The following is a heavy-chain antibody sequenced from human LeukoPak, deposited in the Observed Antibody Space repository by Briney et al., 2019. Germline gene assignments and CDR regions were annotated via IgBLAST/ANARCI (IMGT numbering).Heavy chain of an antibody. J-gene: IGHJ4*02. Sequence: SVKVSCKASGGTFSSYAISWVRQAPGQGLEWMGGIIPIFGTANYAQKFQGRVTITADESTSTAYMELSRLRSDDTAAYYCARDQKIVVVTAILDYWGQGTLVTVSS. CDR1: GGTFSSYA. CDR2: IIPIFGTA. CDR3: ARDQKIVVVTAILDY. V-gene: IGHV1-69*13. D-gene: IGHD2-21*02.